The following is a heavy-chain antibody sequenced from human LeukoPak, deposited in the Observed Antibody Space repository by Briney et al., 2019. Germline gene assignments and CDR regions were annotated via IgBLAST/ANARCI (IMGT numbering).Heavy chain of an antibody. V-gene: IGHV1-46*01. CDR2: INPSGGST. Sequence: GAPVKVSCKASGYTFTSYYMHWVRQAPGQGLEWMGIINPSGGSTSYAQKFQGRVTMTRDTSTSTVYMELSSLRSEDTAVYYCARDLKGCSSTSCYTINYYYYGMDVWGQGTTVTVSS. CDR3: ARDLKGCSSTSCYTINYYYYGMDV. J-gene: IGHJ6*02. CDR1: GYTFTSYY. D-gene: IGHD2-2*02.